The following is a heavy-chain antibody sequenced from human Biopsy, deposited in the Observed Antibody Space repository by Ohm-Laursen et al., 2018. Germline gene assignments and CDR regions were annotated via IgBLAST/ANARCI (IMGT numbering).Heavy chain of an antibody. CDR2: INPDGSEK. Sequence: SLRLSCTASGFTASTTYMSWVRQAPGKGLEWVANINPDGSEKYYADSVKGRFTISRDNAKNSLYLQMSSLRAEDTAIYYCARDIVTGVDYLDDWGQGTLVTVSS. V-gene: IGHV3-7*01. J-gene: IGHJ4*02. CDR1: GFTASTTY. D-gene: IGHD7-27*01. CDR3: ARDIVTGVDYLDD.